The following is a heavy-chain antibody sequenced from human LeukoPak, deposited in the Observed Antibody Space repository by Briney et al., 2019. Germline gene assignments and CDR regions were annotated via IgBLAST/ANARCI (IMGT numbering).Heavy chain of an antibody. V-gene: IGHV4-59*11. D-gene: IGHD2-2*01. CDR2: IHYSGST. J-gene: IGHJ5*02. Sequence: SETLSLTCTVSGDSISSHFWTWIRQPPGKGLGWFGNIHYSGSTNYNPSLKSRVSISVDTSKNEFSLKLSSVTAADTAVYYCARDFLECSRASCLNWFDPWGQGTLVTVSS. CDR1: GDSISSHF. CDR3: ARDFLECSRASCLNWFDP.